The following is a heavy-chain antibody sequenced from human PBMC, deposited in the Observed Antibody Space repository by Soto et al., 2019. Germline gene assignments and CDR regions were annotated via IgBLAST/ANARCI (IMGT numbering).Heavy chain of an antibody. V-gene: IGHV3-30*03. CDR3: ARVATRLQTMEVLEY. CDR1: GFIFRDYL. CDR2: LSFDGTAE. D-gene: IGHD2-21*02. Sequence: QVQLVESGGGVVQPGTSLRLSCKASGFIFRDYLIHWVRQAPGTGLEWLAVLSFDGTAEYYADSTRGRFTISRDIPKSTTYLVINNVRREDTAMYYWARVATRLQTMEVLEYWGQGTLVTVPS. J-gene: IGHJ4*02.